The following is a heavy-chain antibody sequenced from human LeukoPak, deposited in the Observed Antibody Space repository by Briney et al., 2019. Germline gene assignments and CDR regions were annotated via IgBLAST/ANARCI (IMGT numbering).Heavy chain of an antibody. CDR3: ARLPRRVAVAGKGFDY. V-gene: IGHV4-39*01. D-gene: IGHD6-19*01. CDR1: GGSISSSPYW. Sequence: PSETLSLACTVSGGSISSSPYWWGWIRQPPGKGLEWIGTIYYSGSTYYNPSLKSRVTISVDTSKNQFSLKLSSVTAADTAVYYCARLPRRVAVAGKGFDYWGQGTLVTVSS. J-gene: IGHJ4*02. CDR2: IYYSGST.